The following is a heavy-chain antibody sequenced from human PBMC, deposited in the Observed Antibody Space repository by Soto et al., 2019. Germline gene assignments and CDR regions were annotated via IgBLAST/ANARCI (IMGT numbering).Heavy chain of an antibody. V-gene: IGHV1-46*01. D-gene: IGHD1-26*01. CDR2: INPHGAST. CDR3: ARSSGGNFGIIIEGTNWFAP. J-gene: IGHJ5*02. Sequence: QLVQSGGEVKQPGASVKVSCKAPRDTFTSYYINWVRQAPGQGLEWMGVINPHGASTAYAKKFKGSVSLNVDTSASTVYMEVSSRTSEHTAMYDCARSSGGNFGIIIEGTNWFAPWGQGTLVTVSS. CDR1: RDTFTSYY.